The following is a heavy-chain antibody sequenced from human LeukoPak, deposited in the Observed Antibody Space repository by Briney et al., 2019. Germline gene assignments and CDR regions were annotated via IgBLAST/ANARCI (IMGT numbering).Heavy chain of an antibody. Sequence: PGGSLRLSCAASGFTFSNARMSWVRQAPGKGLEWVGRIKSKTDGGTTDYAAPVKGRFTISRDDSKNTLYLQMNSLKTEDTAVYYCTTEYYDILTGYSFDYWGQGTLVTVSS. D-gene: IGHD3-9*01. V-gene: IGHV3-15*01. CDR1: GFTFSNAR. CDR2: IKSKTDGGTT. J-gene: IGHJ4*02. CDR3: TTEYYDILTGYSFDY.